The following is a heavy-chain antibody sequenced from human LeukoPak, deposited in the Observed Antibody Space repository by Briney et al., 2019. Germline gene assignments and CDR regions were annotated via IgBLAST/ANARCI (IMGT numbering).Heavy chain of an antibody. J-gene: IGHJ6*03. Sequence: PSKTLSLTCTVSGGSISSYYWSWIRQPAGKGLEWIGRIYTSGSTNYNPSLKSRVTISVDKSKNQFSLKLSSVTAADTAVYYCARDHCSGGSCYYYYYMDVWGKGTTVTVSS. D-gene: IGHD2-15*01. V-gene: IGHV4-4*07. CDR1: GGSISSYY. CDR2: IYTSGST. CDR3: ARDHCSGGSCYYYYYMDV.